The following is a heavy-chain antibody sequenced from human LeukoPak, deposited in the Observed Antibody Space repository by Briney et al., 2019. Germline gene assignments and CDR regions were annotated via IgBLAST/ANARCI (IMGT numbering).Heavy chain of an antibody. CDR3: ARQVAGDLRNWFDP. CDR2: IYYSGST. V-gene: IGHV4-59*08. D-gene: IGHD4-17*01. Sequence: SETLSLTCTVSGGSISSYYWSWIRQPPGKGLEGIGYIYYSGSTNYNPSLKSRVTISVDTSKNQFSLKLSSVTAADTAVYYCARQVAGDLRNWFDPWGQGTLVTVSS. J-gene: IGHJ5*02. CDR1: GGSISSYY.